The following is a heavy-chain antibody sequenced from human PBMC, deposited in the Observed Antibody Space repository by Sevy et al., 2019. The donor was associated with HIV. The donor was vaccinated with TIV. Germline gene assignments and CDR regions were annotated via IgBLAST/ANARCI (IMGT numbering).Heavy chain of an antibody. CDR3: ARLRWDLVVVPGATPGCYCDS. V-gene: IGHV4-59*08. CDR1: GDSIYTYY. CDR2: VSHTGNA. J-gene: IGHJ4*02. D-gene: IGHD2-2*02. Sequence: SETLSLTCAVSGDSIYTYYWSWIRQPPGKGLEWIGYVSHTGNANYNPSLKSRVSMSVDRSTNQFSLKVKSVTAADTAVYYCARLRWDLVVVPGATPGCYCDSWGQGTLVTVSS.